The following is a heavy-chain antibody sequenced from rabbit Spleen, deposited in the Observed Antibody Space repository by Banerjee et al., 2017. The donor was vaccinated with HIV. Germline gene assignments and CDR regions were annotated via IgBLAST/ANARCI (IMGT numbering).Heavy chain of an antibody. V-gene: IGHV1S45*01. Sequence: QEQLVESGGGLVQPEGSLTLTCKASGFSFSSKDVMCWVRQAPGKGLEWIACINAYTGKPVYASWAKGRFTISRTSSTTVTLQMTSLTAADTATYFCARDLASVVGWNFNLWGPGTLVTVS. D-gene: IGHD3-1*01. CDR3: ARDLASVVGWNFNL. J-gene: IGHJ4*01. CDR2: INAYTGKP. CDR1: GFSFSSKDV.